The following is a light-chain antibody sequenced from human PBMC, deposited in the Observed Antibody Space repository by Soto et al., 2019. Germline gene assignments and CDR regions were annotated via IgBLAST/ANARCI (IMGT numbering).Light chain of an antibody. CDR2: DTS. J-gene: IGKJ4*01. CDR1: QNVYIN. Sequence: EIVLTQSPRTLSLSPGESATLSCRASQNVYINSLAWFQQKPGQTPRLLIYDTSTRATGVPTRFSGSRSGAEFTLTINSLQSEDFAVYYCQPYNNWPLTFGGGTKVEIK. CDR3: QPYNNWPLT. V-gene: IGKV3-15*01.